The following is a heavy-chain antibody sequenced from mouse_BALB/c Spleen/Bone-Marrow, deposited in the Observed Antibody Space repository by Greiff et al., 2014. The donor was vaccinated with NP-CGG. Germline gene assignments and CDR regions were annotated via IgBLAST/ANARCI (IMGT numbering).Heavy chain of an antibody. D-gene: IGHD1-2*01. CDR3: ARPQFISGRYYAMDY. CDR1: GYAFTNYW. Sequence: VMLVESGAELVRPGTSVKISCKASGYAFTNYWLDWVKQSPGHGLEWIGDIYPGGGNTYFNEKFKGKATLTADKSSSTAYMQLSSLTSEDSAVYFCARPQFISGRYYAMDYWGQGTSVTVSS. J-gene: IGHJ4*01. CDR2: IYPGGGNT. V-gene: IGHV1-63*01.